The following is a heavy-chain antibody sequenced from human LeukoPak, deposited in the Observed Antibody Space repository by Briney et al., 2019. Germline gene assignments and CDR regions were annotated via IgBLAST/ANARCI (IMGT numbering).Heavy chain of an antibody. J-gene: IGHJ6*02. CDR3: ARVGGTNYYYYGMDV. Sequence: SETLSLTCTVSGGSISSYYWSWIRQPPGKGLEWIGYIYDSGSTNYNPSLKSRVTISVDTSKNQFSLKLSSVTAADTAVYYCARVGGTNYYYYGMDVWGQGTAVTVSS. D-gene: IGHD1-1*01. CDR2: IYDSGST. V-gene: IGHV4-59*01. CDR1: GGSISSYY.